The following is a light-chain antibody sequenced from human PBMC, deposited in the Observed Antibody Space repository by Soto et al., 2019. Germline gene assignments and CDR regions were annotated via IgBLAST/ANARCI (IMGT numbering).Light chain of an antibody. V-gene: IGKV3-15*01. Sequence: EIVMTQSPATLSLSPGERATLSCRASQSVNSNLAWYQQKAGQAPRLLIYGTSTRATGIPARFSGSGSGTDFTLTISRLEPEDFAVYYCQQYNNWWTFGQGTKVDIK. CDR3: QQYNNWWT. J-gene: IGKJ1*01. CDR2: GTS. CDR1: QSVNSN.